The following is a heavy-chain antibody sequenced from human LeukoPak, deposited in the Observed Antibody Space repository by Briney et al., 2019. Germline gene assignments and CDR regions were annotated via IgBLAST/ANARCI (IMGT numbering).Heavy chain of an antibody. Sequence: GGSLRLSCVASGFTFSTYSMNWVRQAPGKGLEWVANIKQDGSEKYYVDSVKGRFTISRDNAKNSLYLQMNSLRAEDTAVYYCARKNGLDYWGQGTLVTVSS. CDR1: GFTFSTYS. V-gene: IGHV3-7*01. J-gene: IGHJ4*02. CDR3: ARKNGLDY. CDR2: IKQDGSEK.